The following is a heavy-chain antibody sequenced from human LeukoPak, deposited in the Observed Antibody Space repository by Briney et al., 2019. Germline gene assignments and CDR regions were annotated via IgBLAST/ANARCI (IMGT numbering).Heavy chain of an antibody. D-gene: IGHD3-10*01. CDR1: GYTFTSYG. Sequence: GASVKVSCKASGYTFTSYGISWMRQAPGQGLEWMGWISAYNGNTNYAQKLQGRVTMTTDTSTSTAYMELRSLRSDDTAVYYCARAVSTMVRGVIITGYFDYWGQGTLVTVSS. CDR3: ARAVSTMVRGVIITGYFDY. J-gene: IGHJ4*02. CDR2: ISAYNGNT. V-gene: IGHV1-18*04.